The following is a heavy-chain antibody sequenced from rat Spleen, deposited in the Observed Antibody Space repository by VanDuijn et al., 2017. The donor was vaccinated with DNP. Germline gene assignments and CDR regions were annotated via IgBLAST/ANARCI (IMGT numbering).Heavy chain of an antibody. Sequence: EVQLVESGGGLVQPGRSLKLSCAASGFSFSNYGMHWIRQAPTKGLEWVTSISPSGRNINCRDSVKGRFTISRDNAQRTLYLQMDSLRSEDTATYYCATETYSGLDCWGQGVMVTVSS. CDR1: GFSFSNYG. V-gene: IGHV5-19*01. CDR3: ATETYSGLDC. D-gene: IGHD1-11*01. J-gene: IGHJ2*01. CDR2: ISPSGRNI.